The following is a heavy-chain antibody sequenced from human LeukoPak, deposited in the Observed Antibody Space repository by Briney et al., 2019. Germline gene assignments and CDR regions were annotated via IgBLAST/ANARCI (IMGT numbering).Heavy chain of an antibody. V-gene: IGHV3-7*01. CDR3: ARDGHYYDSGSYNQY. D-gene: IGHD3-10*01. J-gene: IGHJ4*02. Sequence: PGGSLRLSCAASGFTFSSYWMSWVGPAPGKGLEWVANIKQDGSEKYYVDSVKGRFTISRDTAKNSLYLQMNSLRAEDTAVYYCARDGHYYDSGSYNQYWGQGTLVTVSS. CDR2: IKQDGSEK. CDR1: GFTFSSYW.